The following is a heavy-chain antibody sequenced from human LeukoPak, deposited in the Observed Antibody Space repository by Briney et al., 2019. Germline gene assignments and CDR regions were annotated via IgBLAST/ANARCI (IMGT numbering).Heavy chain of an antibody. J-gene: IGHJ5*02. D-gene: IGHD5-18*01. V-gene: IGHV4-4*07. Sequence: SETLSLTCTVSGGSISSYYWSWIRQPAGKGLEWIGRIYTSGSTNYNPSLKSRVTMSVDTSKNQFSLKLSSVTAADTAVYYCARVEYSYGIAWFDPWGQGTLVTVSP. CDR3: ARVEYSYGIAWFDP. CDR1: GGSISSYY. CDR2: IYTSGST.